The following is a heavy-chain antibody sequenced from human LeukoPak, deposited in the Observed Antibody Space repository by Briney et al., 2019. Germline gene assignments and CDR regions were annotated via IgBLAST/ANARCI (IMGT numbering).Heavy chain of an antibody. CDR1: GGSISSSGSY. V-gene: IGHV4-39*07. J-gene: IGHJ5*02. CDR2: IYYSGNT. Sequence: SETLSLTCTVSGGSISSSGSYWGWVRQPPGKGLEWIGSIYYSGNTYNPSLKSRVTISVDTSKNQFSLNLTSVNAADTAVYYCARVMAARREDLNWFDPWGQGTLVTVSS. CDR3: ARVMAARREDLNWFDP. D-gene: IGHD6-6*01.